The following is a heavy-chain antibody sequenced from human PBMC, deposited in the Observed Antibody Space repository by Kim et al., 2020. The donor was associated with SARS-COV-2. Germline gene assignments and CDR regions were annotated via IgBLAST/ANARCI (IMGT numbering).Heavy chain of an antibody. V-gene: IGHV3-30*04. Sequence: GGSLRLSCAASGFTFSSYAMHWVRQAPGKGLEWVAVISYDGSNKYYVDSVKGRFTISRDNSKNTLYLQMNSLRAEDTAVYYCAREEGEEVVVAATFLLAYWGQGTLVTVSS. J-gene: IGHJ4*02. D-gene: IGHD2-15*01. CDR2: ISYDGSNK. CDR3: AREEGEEVVVAATFLLAY. CDR1: GFTFSSYA.